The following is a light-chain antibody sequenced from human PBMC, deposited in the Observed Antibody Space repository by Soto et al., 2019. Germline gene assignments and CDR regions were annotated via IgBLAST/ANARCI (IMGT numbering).Light chain of an antibody. CDR1: QGISSY. V-gene: IGKV1-9*01. J-gene: IGKJ5*01. CDR2: TAS. CDR3: QQRNSYPIT. Sequence: DIPLNQSPSFLSASVGDSVTITCRASQGISSYLAWYQQKPGKAPNLLIPTASTLQSGVPSRFSGSGSGTEFTLTISSLQPEDFATYYCQQRNSYPITFGQGTRLEIK.